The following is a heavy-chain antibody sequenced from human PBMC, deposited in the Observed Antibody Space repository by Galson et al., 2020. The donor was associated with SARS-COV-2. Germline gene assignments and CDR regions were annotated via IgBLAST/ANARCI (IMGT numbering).Heavy chain of an antibody. CDR2: MSAYTGNT. J-gene: IGHJ4*02. CDR1: GYTFTNYG. Sequence: ASVPVSCMASGYTFTNYGLRWVRQAPGQELEWMGWMSAYTGNTHYAQKLQGRVTMTTDTATSTAYMELRSLRPADTAGYYCARATHVAVTSYYCGHGGQGTLVTVSP. D-gene: IGHD4-17*01. CDR3: ARATHVAVTSYYCGH. V-gene: IGHV1-18*04.